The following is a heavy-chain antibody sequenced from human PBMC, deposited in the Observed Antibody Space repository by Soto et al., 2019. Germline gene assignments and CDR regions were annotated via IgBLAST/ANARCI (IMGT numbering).Heavy chain of an antibody. D-gene: IGHD3-9*01. CDR2: IIPIFGTA. V-gene: IGHV1-69*13. J-gene: IGHJ4*02. CDR1: GGTFSSYA. CDR3: ARIYYDILTGFGPPLGY. Sequence: SVKVSCKASGGTFSSYAISWVRQAPGQGLEWMGGIIPIFGTANYAQKFQGRVTITADESTSTAYMELRSLRSDDTAVYYCARIYYDILTGFGPPLGYWGQGTLVTVS.